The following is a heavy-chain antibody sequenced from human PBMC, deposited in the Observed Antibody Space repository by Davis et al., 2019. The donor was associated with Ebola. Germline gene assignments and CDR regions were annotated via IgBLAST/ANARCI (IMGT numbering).Heavy chain of an antibody. D-gene: IGHD6-13*01. CDR3: AKVAGYSSSWYVGYYGMDV. Sequence: GGSLRLSCAASGFTLSGYDMNWVRQAPGKGLQWVAVIWDDGSNKYYADSVKGRFTISRDNSKNTLYLQMNSLRAEDTAVYYCAKVAGYSSSWYVGYYGMDVWGQGTTVTVSS. CDR2: IWDDGSNK. CDR1: GFTLSGYD. V-gene: IGHV3-30*02. J-gene: IGHJ6*02.